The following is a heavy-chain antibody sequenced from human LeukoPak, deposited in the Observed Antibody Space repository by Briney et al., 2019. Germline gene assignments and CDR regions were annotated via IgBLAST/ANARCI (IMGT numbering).Heavy chain of an antibody. Sequence: GGSLRLSCAASGFTFSSYGMHWVRQAPGKGLEWVAVISYDGSNKYYADSVRGRFTISRDNSKNTLYLQMNSLRAEDTAVYYCAKVDGDYWGQGTLVTVSS. V-gene: IGHV3-30*18. CDR2: ISYDGSNK. J-gene: IGHJ4*02. D-gene: IGHD3/OR15-3a*01. CDR1: GFTFSSYG. CDR3: AKVDGDY.